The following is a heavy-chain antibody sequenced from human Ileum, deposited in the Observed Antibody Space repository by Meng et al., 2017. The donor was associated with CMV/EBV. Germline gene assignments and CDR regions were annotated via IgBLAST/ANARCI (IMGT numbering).Heavy chain of an antibody. Sequence: TVTGCCMHWVRQDPGHGLEWMGWINPNSGGTNYAQKFQSRVTMTKDTSISTAYMELSRLRSDDTAVYCCATSITMVRGVIKNWFDPWGQGTLVTVSS. CDR1: TVTGCC. V-gene: IGHV1-2*02. CDR3: ATSITMVRGVIKNWFDP. J-gene: IGHJ5*02. CDR2: INPNSGGT. D-gene: IGHD3-10*01.